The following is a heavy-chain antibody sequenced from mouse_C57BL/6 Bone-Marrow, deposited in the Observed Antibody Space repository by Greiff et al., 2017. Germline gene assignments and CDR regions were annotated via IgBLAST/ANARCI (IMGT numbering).Heavy chain of an antibody. Sequence: EVQLQQSGPELVKPGASVKISCKASGYSFTGYYMNWVKQSPEKSLEWIGEINPSTGGTTYNQKFKAKATLTVDKSSSTAYMQLKSLTSEDSAVYYGARRGPYAMDYWGQGTSVTVSS. V-gene: IGHV1-42*01. CDR3: ARRGPYAMDY. J-gene: IGHJ4*01. CDR2: INPSTGGT. CDR1: GYSFTGYY.